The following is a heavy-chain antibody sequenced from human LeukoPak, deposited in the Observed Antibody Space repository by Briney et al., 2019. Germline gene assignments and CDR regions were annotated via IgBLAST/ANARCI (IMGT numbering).Heavy chain of an antibody. CDR1: GFTFSSYS. J-gene: IGHJ4*02. V-gene: IGHV3-48*02. CDR3: ARGLGGYGFGY. Sequence: GKSLRLSCAASGFTFSSYSMNWVRQAPGKGLEWISYISSSSSTIYYADSVKGRFTISRDNAKNSLYLQMSSLRDEDTAVYYCARGLGGYGFGYWGQGTLVTASS. D-gene: IGHD5-18*01. CDR2: ISSSSSTI.